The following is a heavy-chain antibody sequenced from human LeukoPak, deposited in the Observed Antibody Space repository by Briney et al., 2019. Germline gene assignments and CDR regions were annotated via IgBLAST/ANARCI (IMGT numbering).Heavy chain of an antibody. Sequence: ASVKVSCKASGYTFSSYVISWVRQAPGQGLEWMGWISAYNGNTNYAQKFQGRVTMTTDTSTSTAYMELSSLRSDDTAVYYCARGGWSLGTNGVCYTDWGQGTLVTVSS. V-gene: IGHV1-18*01. CDR3: ARGGWSLGTNGVCYTD. J-gene: IGHJ4*02. CDR2: ISAYNGNT. CDR1: GYTFSSYV. D-gene: IGHD2-8*01.